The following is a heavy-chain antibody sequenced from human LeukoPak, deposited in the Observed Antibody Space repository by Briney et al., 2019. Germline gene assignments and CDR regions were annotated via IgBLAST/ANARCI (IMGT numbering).Heavy chain of an antibody. D-gene: IGHD3-22*01. J-gene: IGHJ6*02. CDR3: ARPLPLRGSGYYQPYYYGMDV. Sequence: SVKVSCKASGGTFSSYAISWVRQAPGQGLEWMGGIIPIFGTANYAQKSQGRVTITADESTSTAYMELSSLRSEDTAVYYCARPLPLRGSGYYQPYYYGMDVWGQGTTVTVSS. V-gene: IGHV1-69*13. CDR2: IIPIFGTA. CDR1: GGTFSSYA.